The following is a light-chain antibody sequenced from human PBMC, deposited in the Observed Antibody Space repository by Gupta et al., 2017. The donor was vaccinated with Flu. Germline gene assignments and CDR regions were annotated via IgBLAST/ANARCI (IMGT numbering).Light chain of an antibody. CDR3: QQYYSTPGYS. CDR1: LSVLYSSNNKNY. Sequence: IVMTQSPDSLAVSLDERATINCKSSLSVLYSSNNKNYLAWYQQKPGQPPKLLIYWASTRETGVPDRFSGSGSGTDFTLTISSLQAEDVAVYYCQQYYSTPGYSFGQGTKLEIK. J-gene: IGKJ2*03. V-gene: IGKV4-1*01. CDR2: WAS.